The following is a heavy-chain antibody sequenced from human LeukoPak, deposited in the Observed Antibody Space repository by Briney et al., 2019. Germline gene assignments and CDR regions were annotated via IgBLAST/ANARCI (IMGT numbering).Heavy chain of an antibody. V-gene: IGHV1-46*01. CDR1: GYIFTSYY. Sequence: ASVKVSCKASGYIFTSYYMHWVRQAPGHGLEWVGRVNPSGGITSYAQNFQGSVTMTRDMSTSTAYMELSSLRSEDTAIYYCARGGGGYSIDYWGQGTLVTVSS. CDR3: ARGGGGYSIDY. J-gene: IGHJ4*02. D-gene: IGHD1-26*01. CDR2: VNPSGGIT.